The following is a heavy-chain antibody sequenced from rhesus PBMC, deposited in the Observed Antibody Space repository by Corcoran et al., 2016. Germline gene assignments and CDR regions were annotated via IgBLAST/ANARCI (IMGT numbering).Heavy chain of an antibody. V-gene: IGHV4-173*01. Sequence: QLQLQQSGPGLVKPSETLSLTCADPGGPTSSTYWIWIPQPTGHGLEWLGRTSGSGGSNDYNHSLKSRVTISTDTSKNQFSLKLSSVTAADTAVYYCARPAGADYGSSQFDYWGQGVLVTVSS. CDR3: ARPAGADYGSSQFDY. J-gene: IGHJ4*01. CDR2: TSGSGGSN. D-gene: IGHD4-29*01. CDR1: GGPTSSTY.